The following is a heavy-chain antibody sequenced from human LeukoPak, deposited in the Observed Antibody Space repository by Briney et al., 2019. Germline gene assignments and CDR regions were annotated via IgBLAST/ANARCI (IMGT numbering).Heavy chain of an antibody. CDR2: INPNSGGT. D-gene: IGHD2-2*01. J-gene: IGHJ3*02. CDR3: AREVVVPAPDAFDI. CDR1: GYTFTGYY. V-gene: IGHV1-2*02. Sequence: ASVKVSCKASGYTFTGYYMHWVRQAPGRGLEWMGWINPNSGGTNYAQKFQGRVTMTRDTSISTAYMELSRLRSDDTAVYYCAREVVVPAPDAFDIWGQGTMVTVSS.